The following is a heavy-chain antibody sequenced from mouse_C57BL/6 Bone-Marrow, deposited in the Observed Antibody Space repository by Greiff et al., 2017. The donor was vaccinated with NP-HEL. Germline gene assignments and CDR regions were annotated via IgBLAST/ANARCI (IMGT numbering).Heavy chain of an antibody. V-gene: IGHV1-26*01. J-gene: IGHJ2*01. CDR3: ARRDYGSSYLHFDY. CDR2: INPNNGGT. Sequence: VQLQQSGPELVKPGASVKISCKASGYTFTDYYMNWVKQSHGKSLEWIGDINPNNGGTSYNQKFKGKATLTVDKSSSTAYMELRSLTSEDSAVYYCARRDYGSSYLHFDYWGQGTTLTVSS. CDR1: GYTFTDYY. D-gene: IGHD1-1*01.